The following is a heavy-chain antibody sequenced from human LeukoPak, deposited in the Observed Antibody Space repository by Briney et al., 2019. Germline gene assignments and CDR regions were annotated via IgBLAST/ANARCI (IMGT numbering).Heavy chain of an antibody. CDR1: GFTFDDYA. CDR3: AKDIAAADTGWYFVL. V-gene: IGHV3-9*01. Sequence: GRSLRLSCAASGFTFDDYAMNWVRQAPGKGLEWVSGISWNSGSIGYADSVKGRFTISRDNAKNSLYLQMNSLRAEDTALYYCAKDIAAADTGWYFVLWGRCTLVTVSS. D-gene: IGHD6-13*01. CDR2: ISWNSGSI. J-gene: IGHJ2*01.